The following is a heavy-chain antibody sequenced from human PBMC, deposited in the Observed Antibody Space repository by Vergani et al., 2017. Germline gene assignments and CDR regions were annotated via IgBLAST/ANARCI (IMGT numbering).Heavy chain of an antibody. CDR3: ARRSGIVYDIFSGTQYVFDF. CDR1: GFSIDNGYY. D-gene: IGHD3-9*01. CDR2: IYRTGRT. Sequence: QVQLQESGPGLVKPSETLSLTCAVSGFSIDNGYYWDWIRQPPGKGLEWIGSIYRTGRTHFNPSLKSRVTISVDTSNNHFSLRLNSLTAADTAVYYCARRSGIVYDIFSGTQYVFDFWGQGTLVTVSS. V-gene: IGHV4-38-2*01. J-gene: IGHJ4*02.